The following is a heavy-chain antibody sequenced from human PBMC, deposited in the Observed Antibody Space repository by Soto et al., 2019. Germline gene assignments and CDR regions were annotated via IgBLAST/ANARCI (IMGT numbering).Heavy chain of an antibody. CDR2: IYYSGST. D-gene: IGHD5-12*01. CDR3: ARHGSTVDKEGAFDY. Sequence: SETLSLTCTVSGGSISSSSYYWGWIRQPPGKGLEWIGSIYYSGSTYYNPSLKSRVTISVDTSKNQFSLTLSSVTAADTAIYFCARHGSTVDKEGAFDYWGQGSLVTVSS. V-gene: IGHV4-39*01. CDR1: GGSISSSSYY. J-gene: IGHJ4*02.